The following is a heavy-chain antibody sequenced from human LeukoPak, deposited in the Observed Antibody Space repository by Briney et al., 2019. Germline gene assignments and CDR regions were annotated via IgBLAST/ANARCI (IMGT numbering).Heavy chain of an antibody. J-gene: IGHJ4*02. D-gene: IGHD1-26*01. Sequence: SETLSLTCTVSGGSISSYYWSWIRQPPGKGLEWIGYIYNSGSTNYNPSLKSRVTISVDTSKNQFSLKLSSVTAADTAVYYCARRYSGSYWRGDYWGQGTLVTVSS. CDR3: ARRYSGSYWRGDY. V-gene: IGHV4-59*12. CDR1: GGSISSYY. CDR2: IYNSGST.